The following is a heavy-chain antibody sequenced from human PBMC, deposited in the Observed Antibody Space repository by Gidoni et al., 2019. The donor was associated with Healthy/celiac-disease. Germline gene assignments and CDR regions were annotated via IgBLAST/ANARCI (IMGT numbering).Heavy chain of an antibody. CDR1: GFTFSSYG. CDR3: ANLVSYYYGMDV. CDR2: ISYDGSNK. V-gene: IGHV3-30*18. Sequence: QVQLVESGGGVVQPGRSLRLSCAASGFTFSSYGMHWVRQAPGKGLEWVAVISYDGSNKYYADSVKGRFTISRDNSKNTLYLQMNSLRAEDTAVYYCANLVSYYYGMDVWGQGTTVTVSS. J-gene: IGHJ6*02.